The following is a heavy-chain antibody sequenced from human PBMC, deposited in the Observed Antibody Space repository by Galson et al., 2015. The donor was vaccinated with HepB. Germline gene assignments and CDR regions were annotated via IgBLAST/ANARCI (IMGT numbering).Heavy chain of an antibody. J-gene: IGHJ3*02. CDR1: GYTLTELS. Sequence: SVKVSCKVSGYTLTELSMHWVRQAPGQGPEWMGGFDPEDGETIYAQKFQGRVTMTEDTSTDTAYMELSSLRSEDTAVYYCATVRFYYDSSGSGRGAFDIWGQGTMVTVSS. CDR3: ATVRFYYDSSGSGRGAFDI. D-gene: IGHD3-22*01. V-gene: IGHV1-24*01. CDR2: FDPEDGET.